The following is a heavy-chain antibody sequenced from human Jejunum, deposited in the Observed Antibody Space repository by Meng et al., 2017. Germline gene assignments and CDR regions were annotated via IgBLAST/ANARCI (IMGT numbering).Heavy chain of an antibody. CDR2: INHRGST. Sequence: GSLRLSCAVHGGSFSGYFWSWIRQPPGKGLEWIGEINHRGSTSYNPSLKSRLSISGDTSKNQFSLNLSSVTAADTAVYYCARGGGPDRMTVWGQGTLVTVSS. CDR1: GGSFSGYF. CDR3: ARGGGPDRMTV. D-gene: IGHD2-8*01. V-gene: IGHV4-34*01. J-gene: IGHJ4*02.